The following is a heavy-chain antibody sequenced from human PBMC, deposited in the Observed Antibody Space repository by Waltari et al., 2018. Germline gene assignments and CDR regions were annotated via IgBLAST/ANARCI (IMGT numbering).Heavy chain of an antibody. Sequence: QLQLQESGPGLVKPSETLSLTCTVSGGSISSSSYYWGWIRQPPGKGLEWIGSIYYSGSTYYNPSLKSRVTISVDTSKNQFSLKLSSVTAADTAVYYCARKSYGDYVYFDYWGQGTLVTVSS. CDR3: ARKSYGDYVYFDY. V-gene: IGHV4-39*01. D-gene: IGHD4-17*01. CDR2: IYYSGST. CDR1: GGSISSSSYY. J-gene: IGHJ4*02.